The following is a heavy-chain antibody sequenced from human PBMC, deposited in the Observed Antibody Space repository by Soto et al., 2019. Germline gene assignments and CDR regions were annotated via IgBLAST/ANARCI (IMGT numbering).Heavy chain of an antibody. CDR3: AKERWAAAGTPTLDY. J-gene: IGHJ4*02. Sequence: EVQLLESGGGLVQPGGSLRLSCAASGFTFSSYAMSWVSQAPGKGLAWGSAISGGTSSTYYADSVKGRFTISRDNSKNTLYLQMNSLRAEDTAVYYCAKERWAAAGTPTLDYWGQGTLVTVSS. CDR1: GFTFSSYA. D-gene: IGHD6-13*01. CDR2: ISGGTSST. V-gene: IGHV3-23*01.